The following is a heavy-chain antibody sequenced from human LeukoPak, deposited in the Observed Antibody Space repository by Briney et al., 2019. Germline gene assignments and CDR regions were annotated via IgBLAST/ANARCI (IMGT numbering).Heavy chain of an antibody. CDR3: ARARIGRRVLSP. J-gene: IGHJ5*02. Sequence: PSETLSLTCTVSGGSISSGSYYWSWVRQAPGKGLEWIGEINHSGSTNYNPSLKSRVTISVDTSKNQFSLKLSSVTAADTAVYYCARARIGRRVLSPWGQGTLVTVSS. CDR2: INHSGST. D-gene: IGHD1-26*01. CDR1: GGSISSGSYY. V-gene: IGHV4-39*07.